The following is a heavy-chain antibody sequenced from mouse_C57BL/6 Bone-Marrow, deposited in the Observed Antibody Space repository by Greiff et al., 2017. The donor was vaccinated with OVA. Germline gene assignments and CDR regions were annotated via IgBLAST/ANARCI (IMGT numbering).Heavy chain of an antibody. CDR1: GYTFTSYW. D-gene: IGHD1-1*01. Sequence: QVQLQQPGAELVKPGASVKLSCKASGYTFTSYWMHWVKQRPGQGLEWIGMIHPNRGSTNYNEKFKSKATLTVDKSSSTAYMQLSSLTSEDSAVXYCGRVGGGGSSPFDYWGQGTTLTVSS. CDR3: GRVGGGGSSPFDY. V-gene: IGHV1-64*01. J-gene: IGHJ2*01. CDR2: IHPNRGST.